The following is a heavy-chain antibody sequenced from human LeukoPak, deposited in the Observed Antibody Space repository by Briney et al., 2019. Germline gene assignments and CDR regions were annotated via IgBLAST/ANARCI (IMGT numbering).Heavy chain of an antibody. D-gene: IGHD3-10*01. J-gene: IGHJ6*04. V-gene: IGHV3-73*01. Sequence: GGSLRLSCAASGFTFSGSAMHWVRQASGKGLEWVGRIRSKANSYATAYAASVKGRFTISRDDSKNTAYLQMNSLKPEDTAVYYCTRLYYYGSGSYYTNYYYGMDVWGKGTTVTVSS. CDR2: IRSKANSYAT. CDR1: GFTFSGSA. CDR3: TRLYYYGSGSYYTNYYYGMDV.